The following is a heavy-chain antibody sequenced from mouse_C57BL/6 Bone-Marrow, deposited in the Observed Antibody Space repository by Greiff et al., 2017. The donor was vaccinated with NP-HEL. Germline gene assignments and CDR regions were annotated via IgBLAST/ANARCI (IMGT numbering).Heavy chain of an antibody. D-gene: IGHD1-1*01. Sequence: QVQLQQSGPELVKPGASVKISCKASGYAFSSSWMNWVKQRPGKGLEWIGRIYPGDGDTNYNGKFKGKATLTADKSSSTAYMQLSSLTSEDSAVYFGARRGYYGSSSWYFDVWGTGTTVTVSS. CDR2: IYPGDGDT. J-gene: IGHJ1*03. CDR3: ARRGYYGSSSWYFDV. V-gene: IGHV1-82*01. CDR1: GYAFSSSW.